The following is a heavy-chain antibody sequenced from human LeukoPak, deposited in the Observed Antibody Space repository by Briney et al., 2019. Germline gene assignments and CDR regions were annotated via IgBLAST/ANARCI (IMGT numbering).Heavy chain of an antibody. Sequence: GRSLRLSCAASGFTFSSYGMHWVRQAPGKGLEWVSVIYRSGTTYYTDSVKGRFTISRDNSKNTLYLLMNSLRADDTAVYYCARGDDYFDYWGQGTLVTVSS. CDR3: ARGDDYFDY. J-gene: IGHJ4*02. CDR2: IYRSGTT. CDR1: GFTFSSYG. V-gene: IGHV3-53*01.